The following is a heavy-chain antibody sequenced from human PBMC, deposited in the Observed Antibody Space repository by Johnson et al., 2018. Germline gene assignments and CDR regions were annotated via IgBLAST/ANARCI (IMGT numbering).Heavy chain of an antibody. CDR2: ISYDGSNK. CDR3: AKDRLVGYSSSWYPYFQH. Sequence: VQLVESGGGVVQPGRSLGLSCAASGFTFSSYGLHWVRQAPGKGLEWVAVISYDGSNKYYADSVKGRFTISRDNSKKTLYLQMNSLRAEETAVDYCAKDRLVGYSSSWYPYFQHWGQGTLVTVSS. CDR1: GFTFSSYG. D-gene: IGHD6-13*01. J-gene: IGHJ1*01. V-gene: IGHV3-30*18.